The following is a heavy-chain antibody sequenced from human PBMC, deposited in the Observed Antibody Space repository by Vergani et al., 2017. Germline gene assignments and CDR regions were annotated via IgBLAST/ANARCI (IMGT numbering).Heavy chain of an antibody. CDR2: IVVGSGNT. CDR3: AADLVGATERNFDY. Sequence: QMQLVQSGPEVQKPGTSVKVSCKASGFTFTSSAMQWVRQARGQGLEWIGWIVVGSGNTNYAQKFQERVTITRDMSTSIAYMELSSLSSEDTAVYYCAADLVGATERNFDYWGQGTLVTVSS. D-gene: IGHD1-26*01. CDR1: GFTFTSSA. V-gene: IGHV1-58*02. J-gene: IGHJ4*02.